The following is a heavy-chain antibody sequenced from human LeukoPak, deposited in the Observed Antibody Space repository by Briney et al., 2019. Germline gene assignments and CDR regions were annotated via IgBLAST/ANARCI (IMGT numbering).Heavy chain of an antibody. Sequence: GSLRLSCAASGFTFDSYAMNWVRQAPGKGLEWIGEINHSGSTHYTPSLKSRVTISVDTSDNQFSLKMISVTAADAAVYYCALGYNDIWELWGRGTLVTVSS. CDR2: INHSGST. D-gene: IGHD5-24*01. CDR1: GFTFDSYA. V-gene: IGHV4-34*08. CDR3: ALGYNDIWEL. J-gene: IGHJ4*02.